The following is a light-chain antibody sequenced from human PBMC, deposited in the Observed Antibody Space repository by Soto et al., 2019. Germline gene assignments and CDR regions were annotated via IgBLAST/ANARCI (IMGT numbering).Light chain of an antibody. CDR3: QSYDSSLNNYV. CDR1: SSNIGAGYD. Sequence: QSVLTQPPSVSGAPGQRVTISCTGSSSNIGAGYDVHWYQQLPGTAPKLLIYANSNRPSGVPDRFSGSKSGTSASLAITGLQAEDEADYYCQSYDSSLNNYVFGTGTKLTVL. J-gene: IGLJ1*01. V-gene: IGLV1-40*01. CDR2: ANS.